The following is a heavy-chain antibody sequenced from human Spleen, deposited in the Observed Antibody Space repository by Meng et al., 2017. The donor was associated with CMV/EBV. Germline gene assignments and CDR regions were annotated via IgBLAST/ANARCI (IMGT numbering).Heavy chain of an antibody. CDR1: GFTFSSYA. V-gene: IGHV3-21*01. CDR2: ITSDSSYI. J-gene: IGHJ4*02. CDR3: ARARMYYDILTGYYRVSYFDY. Sequence: GESLKISCAASGFTFSSYAMSWVRQAPGKGLEWVSSITSDSSYIYYIDSVKGRFTISRDNAKNSLYLQMNSLRAEDTAVYYCARARMYYDILTGYYRVSYFDYWGQGTLVTVSS. D-gene: IGHD3-9*01.